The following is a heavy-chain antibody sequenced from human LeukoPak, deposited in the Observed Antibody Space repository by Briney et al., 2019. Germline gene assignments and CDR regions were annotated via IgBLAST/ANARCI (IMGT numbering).Heavy chain of an antibody. D-gene: IGHD2-21*01. CDR2: IYYSGST. J-gene: IGHJ6*03. CDR1: GGSISSSSYY. CDR3: ARIEVRNYYYYVDV. V-gene: IGHV4-39*07. Sequence: PSETLSLTCTVSGGSISSSSYYWGWIRQPPGKGLEWIGSIYYSGSTYYNPSLKSRVTISVDTSKNQFSLKLSSVTAADTAVYYCARIEVRNYYYYVDVWGKGTTVTVSS.